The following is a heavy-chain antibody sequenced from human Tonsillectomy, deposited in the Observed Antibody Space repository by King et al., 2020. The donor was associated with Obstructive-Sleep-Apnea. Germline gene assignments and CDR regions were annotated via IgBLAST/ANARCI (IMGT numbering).Heavy chain of an antibody. J-gene: IGHJ4*02. CDR3: ARNGDYIDFDY. D-gene: IGHD4-17*01. CDR2: IHFRGIT. CDR1: GGSIGSDY. V-gene: IGHV4-59*01. Sequence: VQLQESGPGLVKPSETLSLTCTVSGGSIGSDYWSWVRQPPGKGLEWIGYIHFRGITTYNPSLKSRFTMSVDTSKNQFYLRLTSVTAADTAVYYCARNGDYIDFDYWGQGTLVTVSS.